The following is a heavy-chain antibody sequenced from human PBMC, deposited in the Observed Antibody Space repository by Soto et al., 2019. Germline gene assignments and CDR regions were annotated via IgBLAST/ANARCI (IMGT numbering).Heavy chain of an antibody. CDR2: ISGSGGST. V-gene: IGHV3-23*01. D-gene: IGHD2-15*01. CDR3: AKELGCSGGSCYGQDY. CDR1: GFTFSSYA. Sequence: GGSLRLSGAASGFTFSSYAMSWVRQAPGKGLEWVSAISGSGGSTYYADSVKGRFTISRDNSKNTLYLQMNSLSAEDTAVYYCAKELGCSGGSCYGQDYWGQGTLVTVSS. J-gene: IGHJ4*02.